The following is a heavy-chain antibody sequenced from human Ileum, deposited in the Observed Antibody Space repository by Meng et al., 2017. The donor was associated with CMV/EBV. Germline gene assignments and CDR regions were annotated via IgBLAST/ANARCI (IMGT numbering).Heavy chain of an antibody. CDR3: ARDGVVVPAAIYCYYYGMDV. J-gene: IGHJ6*02. CDR2: INPNSGGT. Sequence: ASVKVSCKASGYTFTGYYMHWVRQAPGQGLEWMGWINPNSGGTNYAQKFQGRVTMTRDTSISTDYMEMSRLRSDDTAVDYCARDGVVVPAAIYCYYYGMDVWGQGTTVTVSS. CDR1: GYTFTGYY. V-gene: IGHV1-2*02. D-gene: IGHD2-2*01.